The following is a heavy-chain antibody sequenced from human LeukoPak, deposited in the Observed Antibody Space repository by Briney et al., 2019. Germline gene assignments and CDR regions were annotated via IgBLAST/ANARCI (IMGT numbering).Heavy chain of an antibody. CDR3: VKMGSYYNEPYYFDY. J-gene: IGHJ4*02. Sequence: GGSLRLSCSASGFTFSRYAMHWVRQAPGKGLEYVSGISSNGGSTYYADSVKGRFTISRDNSKNTLYLQMSSLRAEDTAVYYCVKMGSYYNEPYYFDYWGQGTLVTVSS. CDR2: ISSNGGST. V-gene: IGHV3-64D*06. D-gene: IGHD3-10*01. CDR1: GFTFSRYA.